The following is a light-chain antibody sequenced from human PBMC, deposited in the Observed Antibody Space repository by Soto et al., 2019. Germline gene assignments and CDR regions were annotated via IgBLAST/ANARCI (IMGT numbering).Light chain of an antibody. J-gene: IGKJ1*01. CDR2: GAS. V-gene: IGKV3-20*01. CDR3: QHYGSSGT. Sequence: IVLTQSPGTLSLSPGERATLSCRASQSVSNNYLAWYQQHPGQAPRLLIYGASNRATGIPDRLSGSGSGTEFTPTISRMAPEFCALYYCQHYGSSGTFGQGTKVDIK. CDR1: QSVSNNY.